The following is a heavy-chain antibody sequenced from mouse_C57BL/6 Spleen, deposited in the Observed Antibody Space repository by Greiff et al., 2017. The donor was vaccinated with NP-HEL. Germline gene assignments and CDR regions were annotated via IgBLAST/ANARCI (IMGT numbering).Heavy chain of an antibody. CDR2: IRLKSDNYAT. Sequence: EVKLVESGGGLVQPGGSMKLSCVASGFTFSNYWMNWVRQSPEKGLEWVAQIRLKSDNYATHYAESVQGRFTISRDDSKSSDYLQMSNLRADDTGIYYCTTYDYGGYFDVWGKGTTVTVSS. D-gene: IGHD2-4*01. CDR1: GFTFSNYW. CDR3: TTYDYGGYFDV. J-gene: IGHJ1*03. V-gene: IGHV6-3*01.